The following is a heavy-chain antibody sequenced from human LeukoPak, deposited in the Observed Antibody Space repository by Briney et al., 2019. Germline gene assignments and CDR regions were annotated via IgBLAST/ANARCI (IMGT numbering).Heavy chain of an antibody. V-gene: IGHV4-38-2*02. CDR2: IYHSGTT. D-gene: IGHD1-26*01. CDR1: NYSISSGYY. J-gene: IGHJ5*02. Sequence: PSETLSLTCSVSNYSISSGYYWGWIRQSPGKGLEWIANIYHSGTTFYNPSLKSRAIISVDTAKNQFSLTLSYVTAADTALYYCARVYSDYSWFGPWGQGTLVTVSS. CDR3: ARVYSDYSWFGP.